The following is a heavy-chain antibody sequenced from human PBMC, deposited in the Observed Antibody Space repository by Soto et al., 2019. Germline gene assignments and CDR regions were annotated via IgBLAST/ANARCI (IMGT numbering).Heavy chain of an antibody. CDR2: IISLFGTP. D-gene: IGHD5-12*01. V-gene: IGHV1-69*12. CDR1: GDTFTNHV. CDR3: ARDRGSGYDRGDY. J-gene: IGHJ4*02. Sequence: QVQLVQSGDEVKKPGSSVKVSCKASGDTFTNHVFNWVRQAPGQGLEWMGGIISLFGTPNYSRRFQGRVTITADESTATSYVELSSLSSDDTAVYYCARDRGSGYDRGDYWGQGTLVTVSS.